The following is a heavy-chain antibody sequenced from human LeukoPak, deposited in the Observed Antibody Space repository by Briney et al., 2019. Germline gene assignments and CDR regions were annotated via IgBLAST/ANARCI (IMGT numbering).Heavy chain of an antibody. J-gene: IGHJ4*02. D-gene: IGHD3-22*01. CDR1: GGTFSSYA. V-gene: IGHV1-69*01. Sequence: SVKVSCKASGGTFSSYAISWVRQAPGQGLEWMGGIIPIFGTANYAQKFQGRVTITADESTSTAYMELSRLRSDDTAVYYCARVEYYYDSSGYYQNLDFDYWGQGTLVTVSS. CDR2: IIPIFGTA. CDR3: ARVEYYYDSSGYYQNLDFDY.